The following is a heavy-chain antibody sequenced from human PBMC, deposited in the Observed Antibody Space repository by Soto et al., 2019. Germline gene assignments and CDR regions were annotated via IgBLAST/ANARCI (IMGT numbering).Heavy chain of an antibody. V-gene: IGHV4-61*08. Sequence: SETLSLTCTVSGASVSSGDNYWSWIRQPPGKGLEWIGYVYYRGSTNYNPSLKSRVTISVDTSKSQFSLKVVSVTAADTAVYYCARVGRPRAGFLPPVYYFDYWGQGALVTVSS. D-gene: IGHD3-10*01. CDR1: GASVSSGDNY. CDR2: VYYRGST. J-gene: IGHJ4*02. CDR3: ARVGRPRAGFLPPVYYFDY.